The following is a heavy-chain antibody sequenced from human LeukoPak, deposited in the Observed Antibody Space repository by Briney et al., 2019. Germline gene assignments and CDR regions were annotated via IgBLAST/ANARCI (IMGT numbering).Heavy chain of an antibody. CDR2: IYYSGST. V-gene: IGHV4-61*05. Sequence: PSETLSLTCTVSGGSISSSSYYWGWIRQPPGKGLEWIGYIYYSGSTNYNPSLKSRVTISVDTSKNQFSLKLSSVTAADTAVYYCASRGYYDSSGLDYWGQGTLVTVSS. D-gene: IGHD3-22*01. CDR3: ASRGYYDSSGLDY. J-gene: IGHJ4*02. CDR1: GGSISSSSYY.